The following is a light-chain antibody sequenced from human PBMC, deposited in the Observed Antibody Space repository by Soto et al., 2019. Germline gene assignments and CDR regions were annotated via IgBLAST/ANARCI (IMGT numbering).Light chain of an antibody. J-gene: IGKJ4*01. CDR1: QSVSSSY. CDR2: GAS. Sequence: EIVLTQSPGTLSLSPGERATLSCRASQSVSSSYLAWYQQKPGQAPRLLIYGASSRATSIPDRFSGSGSGADFTLSITRLEPEDFALYYCQQYGSTPLTFGGGTKVDIK. V-gene: IGKV3-20*01. CDR3: QQYGSTPLT.